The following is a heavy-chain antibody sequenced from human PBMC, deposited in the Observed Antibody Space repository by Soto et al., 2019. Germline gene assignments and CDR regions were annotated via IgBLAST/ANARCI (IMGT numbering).Heavy chain of an antibody. V-gene: IGHV4-4*07. CDR1: GGSTTNYY. Sequence: QVQLQESGPGLVKPSETLSLTCTVSGGSTTNYYWSWLRQTAGKGLEYIGRIYGSGRTNYNPSLKNRVTMSVSLNQMSLRLTSVPAADTAVYYCARDFDVNTALDYWYFDLWGIGAQVTV. CDR3: ARDFDVNTALDYWYFDL. J-gene: IGHJ2*01. D-gene: IGHD5-18*01. CDR2: IYGSGRT.